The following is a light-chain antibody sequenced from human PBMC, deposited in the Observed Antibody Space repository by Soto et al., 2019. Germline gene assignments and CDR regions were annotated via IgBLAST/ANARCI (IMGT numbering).Light chain of an antibody. Sequence: QSALTQPASVSGSPGQSVTITCTGTSSDVGGYNYVSWYQQHPGKAPKLIIYEVTNRPSGVSNRFSGSKSGNTASLTISGLQAEDEADYYCNSYTTTSSWVFGGRTKLTVL. CDR3: NSYTTTSSWV. J-gene: IGLJ3*02. CDR2: EVT. V-gene: IGLV2-14*01. CDR1: SSDVGGYNY.